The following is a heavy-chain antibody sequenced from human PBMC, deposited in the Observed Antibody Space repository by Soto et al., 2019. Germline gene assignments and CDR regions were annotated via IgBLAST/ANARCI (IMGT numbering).Heavy chain of an antibody. CDR2: IYSGGST. V-gene: IGHV3-53*01. CDR3: ARDCSSASCYQSDGMDV. CDR1: GFTVSSNY. J-gene: IGHJ6*02. Sequence: EVQLVESGGGLIQPGGSLRLSCAASGFTVSSNYMSWVRQAPGKGLEWVSVIYSGGSTYYADSVKGRFTISRDNSKNTLYLQMNSLRAEDTAVYYCARDCSSASCYQSDGMDVWGQGTTVTVSS. D-gene: IGHD2-2*01.